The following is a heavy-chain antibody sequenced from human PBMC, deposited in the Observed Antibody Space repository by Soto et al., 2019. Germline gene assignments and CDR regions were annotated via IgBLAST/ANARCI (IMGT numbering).Heavy chain of an antibody. Sequence: SETLYLTCTVSGGSISSTNYYWDWIRQPPGRGLEWIGSIYYSGSAYYNPSLKSRVTISIDTSKNQFSLKVGSVTATDTAVYYCARSGDYLPFAYWGQGALVTVSS. V-gene: IGHV4-39*01. CDR1: GGSISSTNYY. J-gene: IGHJ4*02. D-gene: IGHD4-17*01. CDR3: ARSGDYLPFAY. CDR2: IYYSGSA.